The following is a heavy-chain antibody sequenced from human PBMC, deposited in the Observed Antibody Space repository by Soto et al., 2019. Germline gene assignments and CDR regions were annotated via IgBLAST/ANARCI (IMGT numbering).Heavy chain of an antibody. Sequence: SQTLQLTCSISWDRVSSNRAAWNWIRLSPSRGLEWLARTYYRSRWYNDYAVSVRSRITVNPDTSKNQFSLQLTSVTPEDTAVYYCAGTTSHQWYYMDVWGKGTTVTVSS. CDR1: WDRVSSNRAA. CDR2: TYYRSRWYN. V-gene: IGHV6-1*01. CDR3: AGTTSHQWYYMDV. D-gene: IGHD1-7*01. J-gene: IGHJ6*03.